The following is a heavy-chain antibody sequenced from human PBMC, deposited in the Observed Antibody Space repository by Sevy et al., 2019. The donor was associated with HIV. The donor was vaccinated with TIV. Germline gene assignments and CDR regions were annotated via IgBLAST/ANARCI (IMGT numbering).Heavy chain of an antibody. J-gene: IGHJ4*02. Sequence: GGSLRLSCAASGFTLSSFAMHWVRQAPGKGLDWVTFISYDGTDNYYADSVKGRFTISRDNSKNTLDLQMNSLRPEDTAIYYCARDGVSSGWYRGYYFDNWGQGTLVTVSS. V-gene: IGHV3-30*04. D-gene: IGHD6-19*01. CDR3: ARDGVSSGWYRGYYFDN. CDR1: GFTLSSFA. CDR2: ISYDGTDN.